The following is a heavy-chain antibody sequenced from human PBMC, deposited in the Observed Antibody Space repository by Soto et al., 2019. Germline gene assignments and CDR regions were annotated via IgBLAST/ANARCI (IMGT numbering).Heavy chain of an antibody. CDR2: ILYDGSNK. V-gene: IGHV3-33*01. CDR3: ARSRGVGRPVRY. Sequence: GGSLRLSCAASGFTFSNCGMHWARQAPGKGLEWVAAILYDGSNKYYADSVKGRFTISRDNSKNTLYLQMNSLRAEDTAVYYCARSRGVGRPVRYWGQGTLVTVSS. D-gene: IGHD1-26*01. J-gene: IGHJ4*02. CDR1: GFTFSNCG.